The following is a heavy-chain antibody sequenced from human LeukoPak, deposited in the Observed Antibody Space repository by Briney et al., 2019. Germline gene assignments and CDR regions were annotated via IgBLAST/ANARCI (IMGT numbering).Heavy chain of an antibody. V-gene: IGHV3-7*01. CDR1: GFTFSHW. Sequence: PGGSLRLSCAASGFTFSHWMSWVRQAPGKGREWVANIKQDGSEKYYVASVKGRSTISRDNAKNSLYLHMNSLRAEDTAVYYCSGGHYFDYWGQGTLVTVSS. CDR3: SGGHYFDY. D-gene: IGHD4-23*01. CDR2: IKQDGSEK. J-gene: IGHJ4*02.